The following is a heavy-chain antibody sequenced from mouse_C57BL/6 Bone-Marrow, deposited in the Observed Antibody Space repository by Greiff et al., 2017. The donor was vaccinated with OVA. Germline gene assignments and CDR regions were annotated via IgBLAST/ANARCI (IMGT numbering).Heavy chain of an antibody. J-gene: IGHJ2*01. CDR3: ARHGDYYGFDY. CDR2: ISSGGSYT. Sequence: EVKLMESGGDLVKPGGSLKLSCAASGFTFSSYGMSWVRRPPAKSRDWAATISSGGSYTYYTDSVKGRFTISRDNAKNTMYLQMSSLKSEDTAMYYCARHGDYYGFDYWGQGTTLTVSS. D-gene: IGHD1-1*01. CDR1: GFTFSSYG. V-gene: IGHV5-6*01.